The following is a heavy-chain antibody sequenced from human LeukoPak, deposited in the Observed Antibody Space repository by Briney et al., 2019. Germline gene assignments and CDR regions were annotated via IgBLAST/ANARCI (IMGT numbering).Heavy chain of an antibody. V-gene: IGHV3-30*02. Sequence: PGGSLRLSCAASGFIFSSYGMHWVRQAPGKGLEWVAFIRYDGSNKYYADSVKGRFTISRDNSKNTLYLQMNSLRAEDTAVYYCAKAVLDRRLRLGELSLFDYWGQGTLVTVSS. CDR1: GFIFSSYG. D-gene: IGHD3-16*02. CDR3: AKAVLDRRLRLGELSLFDY. CDR2: IRYDGSNK. J-gene: IGHJ4*02.